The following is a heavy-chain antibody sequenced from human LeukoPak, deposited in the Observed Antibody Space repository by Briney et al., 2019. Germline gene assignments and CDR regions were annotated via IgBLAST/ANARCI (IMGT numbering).Heavy chain of an antibody. Sequence: GGFLRLSCAASGFTVSSNYMSWVRQAPGKGLEWVSVIYSGGSTYYADSVEGRFTISRDNSKNTLYLQMNSLRAADTAAYYCAGGNTGAFDMWGQGTMVTVSS. CDR2: IYSGGST. J-gene: IGHJ3*02. CDR1: GFTVSSNY. CDR3: AGGNTGAFDM. D-gene: IGHD3-10*01. V-gene: IGHV3-66*01.